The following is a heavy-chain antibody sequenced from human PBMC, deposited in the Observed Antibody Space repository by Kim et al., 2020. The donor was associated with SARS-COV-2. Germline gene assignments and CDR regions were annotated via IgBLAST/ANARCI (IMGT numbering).Heavy chain of an antibody. Sequence: ASVKVSCKVSGYTLTELSMHWVRQAPGKGLEWMGGFDPEDGETIYAQKFQGRVTMTEDTSTDTAYMELSSLRSEDTAVYYCATRGSSTSCYAPTRYYYYGMDVWGQGTTVTVSS. CDR2: FDPEDGET. J-gene: IGHJ6*02. CDR1: GYTLTELS. D-gene: IGHD2-2*01. V-gene: IGHV1-24*01. CDR3: ATRGSSTSCYAPTRYYYYGMDV.